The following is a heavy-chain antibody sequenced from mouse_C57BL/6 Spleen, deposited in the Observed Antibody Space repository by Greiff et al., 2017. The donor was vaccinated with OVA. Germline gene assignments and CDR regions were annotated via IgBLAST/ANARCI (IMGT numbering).Heavy chain of an antibody. CDR1: GYTFTSYW. V-gene: IGHV1-53*01. J-gene: IGHJ1*03. D-gene: IGHD2-4*01. CDR2: INPSNGGT. Sequence: VQLQQSGTELVKPGASVKLSCKASGYTFTSYWMHWVKQRPGQGLEWIGNINPSNGGTNYNEKFKSKATLTVDKSSSTAYMQLSSLTSEDSAVYYCARSRYDSYWYFDVWGTGTTVTVSS. CDR3: ARSRYDSYWYFDV.